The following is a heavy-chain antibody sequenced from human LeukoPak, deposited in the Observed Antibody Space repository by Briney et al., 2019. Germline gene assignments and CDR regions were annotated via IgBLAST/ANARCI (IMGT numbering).Heavy chain of an antibody. D-gene: IGHD2-2*01. CDR3: ASTSHLACAFDI. V-gene: IGHV4-31*03. CDR2: IYYSGST. CDR1: GGSISSGGYY. J-gene: IGHJ3*02. Sequence: PSETLSLTCTVSGGSISSGGYYWSWIRQHPGRGLEWLGYIYYSGSTYYNPSLKSRVTISVDTSKNQFSLKLSSVTAADTAVYYCASTSHLACAFDIWGQGTMVTVSS.